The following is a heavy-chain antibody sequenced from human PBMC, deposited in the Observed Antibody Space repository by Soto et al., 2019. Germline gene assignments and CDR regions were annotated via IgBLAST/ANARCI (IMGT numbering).Heavy chain of an antibody. CDR3: ASERSAKYFDF. D-gene: IGHD1-26*01. CDR2: IIPTFGTP. V-gene: IGHV1-69*06. CDR1: GGTFSSHG. Sequence: QVQLVQSGTVVQRRGSSVKVSCQASGGTFSSHGMAWVRQAPGQGLEWMGGIIPTFGTPTYAPKFQGRVTTTADKSTNTAYMELSSLSSEATGVYYCASERSAKYFDFWGQGTLITVSS. J-gene: IGHJ4*02.